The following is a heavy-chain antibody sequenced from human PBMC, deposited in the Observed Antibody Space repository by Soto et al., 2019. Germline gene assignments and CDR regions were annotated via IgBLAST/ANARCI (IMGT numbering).Heavy chain of an antibody. V-gene: IGHV3-30*18. D-gene: IGHD2-8*02. CDR2: ISYDGTNK. CDR3: AKDSTRCSGGGCYLFDD. J-gene: IGHJ4*02. Sequence: QVQLVESGGGGVQPGRSLRLSCAASGFTFSSFGMHWVRQAPGKGLEWVAVISYDGTNKYYADSVKGRFSISRDNSKNTRDLQMNTLKAEDMAVYYCAKDSTRCSGGGCYLFDDWGQGTLVTVSS. CDR1: GFTFSSFG.